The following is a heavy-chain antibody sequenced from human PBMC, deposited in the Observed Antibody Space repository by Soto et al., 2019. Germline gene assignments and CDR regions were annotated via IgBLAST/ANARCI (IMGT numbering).Heavy chain of an antibody. CDR1: GFTFSNYW. V-gene: IGHV3-7*01. CDR2: IKQDGSEK. J-gene: IGHJ6*02. Sequence: EVQLVESGGGLVQPGGSLRLSFAASGFTFSNYWMSWVLQAPGKGLEWVGNIKQDGSEKNYVDSVKGRFTISRDNAKNSLFLQMNSLRAEDTAVYYCARIASAGRGWDVWGQGTTVIVSS. D-gene: IGHD6-13*01. CDR3: ARIASAGRGWDV.